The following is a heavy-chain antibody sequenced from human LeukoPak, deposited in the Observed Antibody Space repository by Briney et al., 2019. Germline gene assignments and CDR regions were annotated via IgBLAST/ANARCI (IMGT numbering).Heavy chain of an antibody. CDR1: GYTFTSYD. CDR3: ARVQRIAYSSSWYSGWFDP. V-gene: IGHV1-8*03. J-gene: IGHJ5*02. CDR2: MNPNSGNT. Sequence: ASVKVSCKASGYTFTSYDINWVRQATGQGLEWMGWMNPNSGNTGYAQKFQGRVTITRNTSISTAYMELSSLRSEDTAVYYCARVQRIAYSSSWYSGWFDPWGQGTLVTVSS. D-gene: IGHD6-13*01.